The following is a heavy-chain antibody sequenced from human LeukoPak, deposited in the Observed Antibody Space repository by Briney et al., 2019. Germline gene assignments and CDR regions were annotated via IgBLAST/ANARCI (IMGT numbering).Heavy chain of an antibody. CDR1: GFTFSSYG. V-gene: IGHV3-30*03. Sequence: PGGSLRLSCAASGFTFSSYGMHWVRQAPGKGLEWVAVISYDGSNKYYADSVKGRFIISRDNSKNTLYLQMNSLRAEDTAVYYCARPQYSSSRNDAFDIWGQGTLVTVSS. CDR3: ARPQYSSSRNDAFDI. J-gene: IGHJ3*02. D-gene: IGHD6-13*01. CDR2: ISYDGSNK.